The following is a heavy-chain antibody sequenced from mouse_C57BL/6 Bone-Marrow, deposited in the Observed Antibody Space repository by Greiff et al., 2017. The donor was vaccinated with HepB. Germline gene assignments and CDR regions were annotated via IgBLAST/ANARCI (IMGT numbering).Heavy chain of an antibody. V-gene: IGHV5-4*01. CDR2: ISDGGSYT. CDR3: ARVDYYYGSSYGRNYAMDY. CDR1: GFTFSSYA. Sequence: EVQGVESGGGLVKPGGSLKLSCAASGFTFSSYAMSWVRQTPEKRLEWVATISDGGSYTYYPDNVKGRFTISRDNAKNNLYLQMSHLKSEDTAMYYCARVDYYYGSSYGRNYAMDYWGQGTSVTVSS. D-gene: IGHD1-1*01. J-gene: IGHJ4*01.